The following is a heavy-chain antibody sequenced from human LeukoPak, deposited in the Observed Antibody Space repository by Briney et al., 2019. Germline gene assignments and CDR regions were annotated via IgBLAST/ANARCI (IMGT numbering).Heavy chain of an antibody. J-gene: IGHJ4*02. V-gene: IGHV1-18*01. CDR1: GYTLTSYG. Sequence: GASVKVSCEASGYTLTSYGINWMRQAPGQGLEWTGWISTQSGNTNYAQKVQGRLTLTTDSSTPPPYLELRSLRSDAPAVYYCARGAYGDKWGQGTMVPVSS. D-gene: IGHD4-17*01. CDR3: ARGAYGDK. CDR2: ISTQSGNT.